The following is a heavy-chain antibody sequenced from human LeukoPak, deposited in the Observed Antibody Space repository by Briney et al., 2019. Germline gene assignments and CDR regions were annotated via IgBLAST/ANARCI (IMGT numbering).Heavy chain of an antibody. CDR1: GFTFSSYG. CDR3: AKLGDSHYYGDYEDY. V-gene: IGHV3-23*01. Sequence: PGGSLRLSCAASGFTFSSYGMSWVRQAPGKGLEWVSAISGSGGSTYYADSVRGRFTISRDNSKNTLYLQMNSLRVDDTAIYYCAKLGDSHYYGDYEDYWGQGTLVTVSS. J-gene: IGHJ4*02. CDR2: ISGSGGST. D-gene: IGHD4-17*01.